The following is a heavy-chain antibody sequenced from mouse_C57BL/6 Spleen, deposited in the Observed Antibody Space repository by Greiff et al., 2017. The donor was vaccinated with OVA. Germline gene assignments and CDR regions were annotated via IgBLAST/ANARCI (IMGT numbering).Heavy chain of an antibody. J-gene: IGHJ1*03. CDR3: ARDWDWGYFDV. CDR1: GYAFTNYL. Sequence: VQLQQSGAELVRPGTSVKVSCKASGYAFTNYLIEWVKQRPGQGLEWIGVINPGSGGTNYNEKFKGKATLTADKSSSTAYMQLSSLTSEDSAVYFCARDWDWGYFDVWGTGTTVTVSS. V-gene: IGHV1-54*01. CDR2: INPGSGGT. D-gene: IGHD4-1*01.